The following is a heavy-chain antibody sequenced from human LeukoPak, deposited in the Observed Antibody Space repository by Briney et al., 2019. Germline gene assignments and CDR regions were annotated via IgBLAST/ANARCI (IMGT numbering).Heavy chain of an antibody. J-gene: IGHJ6*02. D-gene: IGHD3-10*01. V-gene: IGHV3-23*01. CDR2: ISGSGGST. CDR3: AAPRLLWFGELLPGGMDV. CDR1: GFTFSSYA. Sequence: GGSLRLSCAASGFTFSSYAMSWVRQAPGKGLEWVSAISGSGGSTYYADSVKGRFTISRDNSKNTLYLQMNSLRAEDTAVYYCAAPRLLWFGELLPGGMDVWGQGTTVTVSS.